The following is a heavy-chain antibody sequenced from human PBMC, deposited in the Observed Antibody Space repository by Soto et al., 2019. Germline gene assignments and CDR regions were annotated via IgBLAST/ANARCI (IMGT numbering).Heavy chain of an antibody. CDR3: ARAFGLNWNPWGYYDGMDV. D-gene: IGHD1-20*01. V-gene: IGHV4-34*01. CDR1: GGSFSGYY. Sequence: PSETLSLTCAVYGGSFSGYYWSWIRQPPGKGLEWIGEINHSGSTNYNPSLKSRVTISVDTSKNQFSLKLSSVTAADTAVYYCARAFGLNWNPWGYYDGMDVWCQCIKVT. CDR2: INHSGST. J-gene: IGHJ6*02.